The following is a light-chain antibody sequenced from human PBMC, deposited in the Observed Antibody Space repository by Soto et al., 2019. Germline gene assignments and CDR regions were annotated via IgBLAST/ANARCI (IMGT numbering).Light chain of an antibody. J-gene: IGKJ1*01. CDR3: QQYGRSPKT. CDR2: GAS. CDR1: QSVSSSY. V-gene: IGKV3-20*01. Sequence: EIVLTQSPGTLYLSPGERATLSCRASQSVSSSYLAWYQQKPGQAPRLLIYGASSRATGIQDRFSGSGSGTDFTLTISRLEPVYFVVYSCQQYGRSPKTFGQGTQVAIK.